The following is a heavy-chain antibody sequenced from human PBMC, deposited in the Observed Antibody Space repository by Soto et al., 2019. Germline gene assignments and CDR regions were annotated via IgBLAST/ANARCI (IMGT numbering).Heavy chain of an antibody. CDR1: GGSFSGYY. V-gene: IGHV4-34*06. CDR3: VFSVNGDRWFDT. CDR2: INHSGST. J-gene: IGHJ5*02. D-gene: IGHD2-21*01. Sequence: SETLSLTCAVYGGSFSGYYWTWIRQPPGTGLEWIGEINHSGSTNYSPSFQGQVTISADKSIRTAYLQWGSLKAPDTAMYYCVFSVNGDRWFDTWGQGTLVTAPQ.